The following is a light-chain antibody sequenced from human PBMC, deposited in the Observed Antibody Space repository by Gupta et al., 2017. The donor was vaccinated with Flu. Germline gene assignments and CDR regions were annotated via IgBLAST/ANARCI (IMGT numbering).Light chain of an antibody. CDR1: QNIRNY. J-gene: IGKJ3*01. V-gene: IGKV1-39*01. CDR2: TTS. CDR3: QQSFSTPLS. Sequence: DVQVTQSPSSLSASVRDRVTITCRASQNIRNYLNWYQQKPGKAPKLLIYTTSTLQTGVPSRFSGSGSGRDFTLTISSLQDDDFGTYYCQQSFSTPLSFGPGTKV.